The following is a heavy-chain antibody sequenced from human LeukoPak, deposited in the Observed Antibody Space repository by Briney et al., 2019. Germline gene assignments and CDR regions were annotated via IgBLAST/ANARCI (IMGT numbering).Heavy chain of an antibody. D-gene: IGHD2-15*01. CDR2: VNPNSGGT. J-gene: IGHJ6*02. CDR1: GYTFTGYY. CDR3: ARGPDIDYYYYYYGMDV. Sequence: GASVKVSCKASGYTFTGYYMHWVRQAPGQGLEWMGWVNPNSGGTNYAQKFQGRVTMTRDTSISTAYMELSSLRSEDTAVYYCARGPDIDYYYYYYGMDVWGQGTTVTVSS. V-gene: IGHV1-2*02.